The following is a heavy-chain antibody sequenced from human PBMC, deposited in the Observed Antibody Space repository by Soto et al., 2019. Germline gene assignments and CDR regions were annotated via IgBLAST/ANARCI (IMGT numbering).Heavy chain of an antibody. Sequence: GGSLRLSCAASGFTFSSYAMSWVRQAPGKGLEWVSAISGSGGSTYYADSVKGRFTISRDNSKNTLYLQMNSLRAEDAAVYYCAKGVVEWPVVDYWGQGTLVTVSS. CDR3: AKGVVEWPVVDY. J-gene: IGHJ4*02. V-gene: IGHV3-23*01. D-gene: IGHD2-21*01. CDR1: GFTFSSYA. CDR2: ISGSGGST.